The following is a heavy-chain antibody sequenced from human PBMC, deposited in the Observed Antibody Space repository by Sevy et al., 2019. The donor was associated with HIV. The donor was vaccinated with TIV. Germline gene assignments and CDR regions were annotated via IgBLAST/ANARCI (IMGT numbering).Heavy chain of an antibody. Sequence: ASVKVSCKASGGTFSSYAISWVRQAPGQGLEWMGRIIPIFGTANYAQTFQGRVTITADESTTTAYMELSSLRSEDTAMYYCARGGYYYASGSYYDAFDIWGQGTMVTVSS. V-gene: IGHV1-69*13. CDR1: GGTFSSYA. CDR2: IIPIFGTA. CDR3: ARGGYYYASGSYYDAFDI. D-gene: IGHD3-10*01. J-gene: IGHJ3*02.